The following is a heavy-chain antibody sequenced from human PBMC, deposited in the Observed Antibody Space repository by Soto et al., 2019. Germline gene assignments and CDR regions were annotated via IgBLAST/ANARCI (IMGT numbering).Heavy chain of an antibody. CDR3: AKDRYGSGTNDFDY. CDR2: ISGSGGST. Sequence: PGGSLRLSCAASGFSCSSYAMSWVRQDPGKGLEWVSGISGSGGSTYYADSVKGRFTISRDNSKNTLYLQMNSLRAEDTAVYYCAKDRYGSGTNDFDYWGQGTLVTVSS. CDR1: GFSCSSYA. J-gene: IGHJ4*02. V-gene: IGHV3-23*01. D-gene: IGHD3-10*01.